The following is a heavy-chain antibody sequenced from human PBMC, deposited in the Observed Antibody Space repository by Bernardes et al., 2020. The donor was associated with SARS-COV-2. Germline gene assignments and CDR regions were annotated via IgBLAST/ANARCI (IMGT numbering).Heavy chain of an antibody. CDR2: ISPKSGAT. D-gene: IGHD2-21*01. Sequence: ASVKVSCTASGYTFSDYYTHWLRQAPGQGLEWMGWISPKSGATNHAQKFQGRVTMTRDTSISTDYMELSRLTSDDTAVYYCARTFYYDRGGDSLFDFWGQGTPVTVSS. J-gene: IGHJ4*02. CDR3: ARTFYYDRGGDSLFDF. V-gene: IGHV1-2*02. CDR1: GYTFSDYY.